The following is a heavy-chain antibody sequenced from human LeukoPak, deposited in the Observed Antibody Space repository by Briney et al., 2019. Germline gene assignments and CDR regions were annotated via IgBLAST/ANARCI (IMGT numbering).Heavy chain of an antibody. V-gene: IGHV4-59*01. CDR3: ARVLGAGIVGTIGAFDI. CDR2: IYYSGTT. J-gene: IGHJ3*02. Sequence: PSETLSLTCTVSGGSISSNYWSWIRQPPGKGLEWIGYIYYSGTTSYNASLKSRVTISVDTSKNQFSLKLTSVTAADTAVYYCARVLGAGIVGTIGAFDIWGQGTMVTVSS. CDR1: GGSISSNY. D-gene: IGHD1-26*01.